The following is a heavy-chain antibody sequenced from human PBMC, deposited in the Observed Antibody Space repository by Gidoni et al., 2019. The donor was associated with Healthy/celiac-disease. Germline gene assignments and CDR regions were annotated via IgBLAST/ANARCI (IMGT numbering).Heavy chain of an antibody. V-gene: IGHV3-74*01. CDR2: INSDGSST. D-gene: IGHD2-2*02. CDR1: GFTFSRYW. Sequence: EVQLVESGGGLVQPGGSLRLSCAASGFTFSRYWMHWVRQAPGKGLVWVSRINSDGSSTSYADSVKGRFTISRDNAKNTLYLQMNSLRAEDTAVYYCAREDIVVVPAAIRGYGMDVWGQGTTVTVSS. CDR3: AREDIVVVPAAIRGYGMDV. J-gene: IGHJ6*02.